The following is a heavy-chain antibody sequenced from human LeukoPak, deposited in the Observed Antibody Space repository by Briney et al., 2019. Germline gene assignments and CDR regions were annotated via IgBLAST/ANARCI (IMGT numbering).Heavy chain of an antibody. J-gene: IGHJ4*02. Sequence: KTSETLSLTCTVSGGSISSSSYYWGWIRQPPGKGLEWIGSIYYSGSTYYNPSLKSRVTISVDTSKNQFSLKLSSVTAADTAVYYCARSSYYYDSSGDYWGQGTLVTVSS. CDR1: GGSISSSSYY. CDR2: IYYSGST. CDR3: ARSSYYYDSSGDY. D-gene: IGHD3-22*01. V-gene: IGHV4-39*07.